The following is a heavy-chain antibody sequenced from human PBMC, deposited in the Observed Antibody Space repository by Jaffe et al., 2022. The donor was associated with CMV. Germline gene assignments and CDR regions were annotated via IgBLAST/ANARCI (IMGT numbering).Heavy chain of an antibody. CDR2: ISSNGGST. Sequence: EVQLVESGGGLVQPGGSLRLSCSASGFTFSSYAMHWVRQAPGKGLEYVSAISSNGGSTYYADSVKGRFTISRDNSKNTLYLQMSSLRAEDTAVYYCVNSLVSWGSYPVGAFDYWGQGTLVTVSS. D-gene: IGHD1-26*01. J-gene: IGHJ4*02. CDR3: VNSLVSWGSYPVGAFDY. CDR1: GFTFSSYA. V-gene: IGHV3-64D*06.